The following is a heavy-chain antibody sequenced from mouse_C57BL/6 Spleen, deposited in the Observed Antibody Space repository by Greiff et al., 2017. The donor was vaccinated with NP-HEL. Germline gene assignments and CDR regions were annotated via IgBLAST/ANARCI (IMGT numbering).Heavy chain of an antibody. Sequence: VQLQQPGAELVKPGASVKLSCKASGYTFTSYWMHWVKQRPGQGLEWIGMIHPNSGSTNYNEKFKSKATLTVDKSSSTAYMQLSSRTSEDSAVYYCAREDWNYAMDYWGQGTSVTVSS. V-gene: IGHV1-64*01. CDR2: IHPNSGST. CDR1: GYTFTSYW. CDR3: AREDWNYAMDY. J-gene: IGHJ4*01. D-gene: IGHD4-1*01.